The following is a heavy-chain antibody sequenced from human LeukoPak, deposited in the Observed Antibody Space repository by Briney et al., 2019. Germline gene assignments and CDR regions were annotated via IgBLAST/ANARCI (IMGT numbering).Heavy chain of an antibody. CDR3: ARRRVYCSGGSCYVGPNLFDP. D-gene: IGHD2-15*01. CDR1: GGSFSGYY. V-gene: IGHV4-34*01. J-gene: IGHJ5*02. CDR2: INHSGGT. Sequence: SETLSLTCAVYGGSFSGYYWSWIRQPPGKGREWIGEINHSGGTNYNPSLKSRVTISVDTSKNQFSLKLSSVTAADTAVYYCARRRVYCSGGSCYVGPNLFDPWGQGTLVTVSS.